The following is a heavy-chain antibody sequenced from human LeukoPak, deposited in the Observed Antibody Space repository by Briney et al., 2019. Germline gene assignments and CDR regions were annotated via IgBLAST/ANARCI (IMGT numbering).Heavy chain of an antibody. CDR2: INAGNGNT. CDR1: GYTFTNYI. CDR3: ATDRDGSSWPRGFDL. D-gene: IGHD6-13*01. V-gene: IGHV1-3*01. Sequence: ASVKVSCKASGYTFTNYIIHWVRQAPGQRLEWMGWINAGNGNTKYSQKSQGRVTITRDMSTSTAYMELSSLRSEDTAVYYCATDRDGSSWPRGFDLWGRGTLVTVSS. J-gene: IGHJ2*01.